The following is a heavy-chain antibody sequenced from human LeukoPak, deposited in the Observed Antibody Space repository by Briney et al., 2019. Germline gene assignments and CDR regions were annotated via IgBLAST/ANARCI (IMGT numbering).Heavy chain of an antibody. Sequence: SETLSLTWTVSGGSISSYYWSWIRQPPGKGLEWIGYIYYSGSTNYNPSLKSRVTISVDTSKNQLSLKLSSVTAADTAVYYCAGFIGSSSAFDIWGQGTMVTVSS. J-gene: IGHJ3*02. CDR2: IYYSGST. CDR3: AGFIGSSSAFDI. V-gene: IGHV4-59*01. CDR1: GGSISSYY. D-gene: IGHD1-26*01.